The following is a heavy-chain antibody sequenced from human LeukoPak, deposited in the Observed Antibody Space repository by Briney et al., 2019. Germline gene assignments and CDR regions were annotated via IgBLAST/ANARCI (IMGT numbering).Heavy chain of an antibody. V-gene: IGHV4-39*02. J-gene: IGHJ6*02. Sequence: TSETLSLTCTVSGGSINISNYYWGWIRQPPGKGLECIGNIHYSGIIFYNPSFKSRVTFSVDTSKNYFSLKLSSVTAADTAVYYCARAGRGYYYGMDVWGQGTTVTVSS. CDR1: GGSINISNYY. CDR2: IHYSGII. D-gene: IGHD1-1*01. CDR3: ARAGRGYYYGMDV.